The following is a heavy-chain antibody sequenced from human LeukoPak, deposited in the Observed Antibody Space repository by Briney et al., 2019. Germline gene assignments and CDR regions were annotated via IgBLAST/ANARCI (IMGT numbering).Heavy chain of an antibody. CDR1: GYTLTELS. V-gene: IGHV1-24*01. CDR2: FDPEDGET. D-gene: IGHD3-22*01. Sequence: ASVKVSYKVSGYTLTELSMHWVRQAPGKGLEWMGGFDPEDGETIYAQKFQGRVTMTEDTSTDTAYMELSSLRSEDTAVYYCATVLIIMIVVHDAFDIWGQGTMVTVSS. J-gene: IGHJ3*02. CDR3: ATVLIIMIVVHDAFDI.